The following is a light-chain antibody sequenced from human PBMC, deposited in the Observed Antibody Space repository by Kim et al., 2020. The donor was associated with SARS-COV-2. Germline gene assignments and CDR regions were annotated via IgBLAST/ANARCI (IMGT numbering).Light chain of an antibody. V-gene: IGLV3-19*01. CDR2: GRN. CDR1: SLRSYY. CDR3: YSTDSSGNHWV. Sequence: SSELTQDPAVSVALGQTVRITCQGDSLRSYYATWYQQKPRQAPVLVIYGRNNRPSGIPDRFSGSTSGNTASLTISGAQVEDEADYYCYSTDSSGNHWVFGGGTQLTVL. J-gene: IGLJ3*02.